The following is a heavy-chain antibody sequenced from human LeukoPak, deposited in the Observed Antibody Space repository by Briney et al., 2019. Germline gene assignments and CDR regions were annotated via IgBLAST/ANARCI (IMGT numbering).Heavy chain of an antibody. CDR2: MNTDGSTI. D-gene: IGHD6-19*01. V-gene: IGHV3-74*01. CDR1: GFIFSNYW. CDR3: ATAGKYRFDN. J-gene: IGHJ5*02. Sequence: PGGSLRLSCAASGFIFSNYWMHWVRQAPGEELVWVSRMNTDGSTINYADYVKGRFSISRDNAKNTLYLQMNSLTTEDTAVYYCATAGKYRFDNWGQGILVIVSS.